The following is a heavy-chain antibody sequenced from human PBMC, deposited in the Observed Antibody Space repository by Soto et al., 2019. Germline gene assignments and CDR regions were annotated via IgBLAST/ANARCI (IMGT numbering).Heavy chain of an antibody. D-gene: IGHD3-16*02. CDR1: GGSISSSSYY. CDR2: IYYSGST. V-gene: IGHV4-39*01. J-gene: IGHJ3*02. CDR3: ASYVWGSYRDDAFDI. Sequence: SETLSLTCTVSGGSISSSSYYWGWIRQPPGKGLEWIGSIYYSGSTYYNPSLKSRVTISVDTSKNQFSLKLSYVTAADTAVYYCASYVWGSYRDDAFDIWGQGTMVTVSS.